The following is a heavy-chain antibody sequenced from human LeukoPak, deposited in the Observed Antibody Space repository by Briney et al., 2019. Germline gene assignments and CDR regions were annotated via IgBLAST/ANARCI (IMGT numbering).Heavy chain of an antibody. CDR1: GGTFSSYA. CDR2: IIPIFGTA. D-gene: IGHD3-10*01. Sequence: PMASVKVSCKASGGTFSSYAISWVRQAPGQGLEWMGGIIPIFGTANYAQKFQGRVTITADESTSTAYMELSSLRSEDTAVYYCASMVRGARVTNMDVWGKGTTVTISS. J-gene: IGHJ6*03. V-gene: IGHV1-69*01. CDR3: ASMVRGARVTNMDV.